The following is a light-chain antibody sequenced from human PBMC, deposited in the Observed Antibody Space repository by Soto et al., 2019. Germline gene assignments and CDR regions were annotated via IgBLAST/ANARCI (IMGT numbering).Light chain of an antibody. V-gene: IGKV3-11*01. J-gene: IGKJ4*01. CDR3: QQRSNWPPLT. CDR2: DAS. CDR1: QSVSSY. Sequence: EIVLTQSPVTLSLSPGERATLSCRASQSVSSYLAWYQQKPGQAPRLLIYDASNRATGIPARFSGSGSGTDFTLTISSQEPEDFAVYYWQQRSNWPPLTFGGGTKVEIK.